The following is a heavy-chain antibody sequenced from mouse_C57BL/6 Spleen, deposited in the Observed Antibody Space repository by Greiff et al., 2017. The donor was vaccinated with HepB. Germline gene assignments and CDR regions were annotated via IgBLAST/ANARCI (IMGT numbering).Heavy chain of an antibody. D-gene: IGHD2-1*01. CDR2: IDPEDGET. Sequence: DVQLQESGAELVKPGASVKLSCTASGFNIKDYYMHWVKQRTEQGLEWIGRIDPEDGETKYAPKFQGKATITADTSSNTAYLQLSSLTSEDTAVYYCAREMGGNYERAWFAYWGQGTLVTVSA. V-gene: IGHV14-2*01. CDR1: GFNIKDYY. J-gene: IGHJ3*01. CDR3: AREMGGNYERAWFAY.